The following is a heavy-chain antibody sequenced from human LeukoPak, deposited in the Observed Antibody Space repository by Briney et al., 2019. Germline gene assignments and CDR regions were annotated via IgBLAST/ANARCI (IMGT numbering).Heavy chain of an antibody. CDR2: ISSSGSTI. CDR1: GFTFSDYY. V-gene: IGHV3-11*04. J-gene: IGHJ4*02. Sequence: GGSLRLSCAASGFTFSDYYMSWIRQAPGKGLEWVSYISSSGSTIYYADSVKGRFTISRDNAKNSLYLQMNSLRAEDTAVYYCTTVFWSCTSCYDYNYWGQGTLVTVSS. D-gene: IGHD2-2*01. CDR3: TTVFWSCTSCYDYNY.